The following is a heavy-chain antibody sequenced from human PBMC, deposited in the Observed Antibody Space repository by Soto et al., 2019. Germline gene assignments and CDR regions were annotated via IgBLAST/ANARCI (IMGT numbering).Heavy chain of an antibody. D-gene: IGHD3-3*01. CDR3: TADLPGGNYNFLDS. J-gene: IGHJ4*02. Sequence: PGGALRLSWAASGLSFSDAWMSWVRQAPGQGLEWVGRIKSRPAGGTTDYAAPVKGRFTISRDDSKNMVYLQMNSLKSEDTGVYYCTADLPGGNYNFLDSWGKGTLAPVSS. CDR1: GLSFSDAW. V-gene: IGHV3-15*01. CDR2: IKSRPAGGTT.